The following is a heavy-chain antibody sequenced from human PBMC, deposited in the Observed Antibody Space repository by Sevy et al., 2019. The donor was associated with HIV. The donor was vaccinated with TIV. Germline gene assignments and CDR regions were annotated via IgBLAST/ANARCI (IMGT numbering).Heavy chain of an antibody. J-gene: IGHJ4*02. CDR2: ISSSSGYI. CDR1: GFTFSSYS. Sequence: GGSLRLSCAASGFTFSSYSMNWVRQAPGKGLEWVSSISSSSGYIYYADSVKGRFTISRDNAKNSLYLQMNSLRAEDTAVYYCAREGGIAARPDYFDYWGQGTLVTVSS. D-gene: IGHD6-6*01. CDR3: AREGGIAARPDYFDY. V-gene: IGHV3-21*01.